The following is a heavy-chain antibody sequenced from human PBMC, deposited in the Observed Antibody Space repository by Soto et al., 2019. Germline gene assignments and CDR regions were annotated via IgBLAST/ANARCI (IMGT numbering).Heavy chain of an antibody. CDR3: ARIATVGCFDY. D-gene: IGHD4-17*01. Sequence: EVQLVESGGGLVQPGGSLRLSCAASGFTFSSYSMNWVRQAPGKGLEWVSYISSSSSTIYYADSVKGRFTISRDNAKNSLYLQMNRLRDEDTAVYYCARIATVGCFDYWGQGTLVTVSS. CDR2: ISSSSSTI. J-gene: IGHJ4*02. CDR1: GFTFSSYS. V-gene: IGHV3-48*02.